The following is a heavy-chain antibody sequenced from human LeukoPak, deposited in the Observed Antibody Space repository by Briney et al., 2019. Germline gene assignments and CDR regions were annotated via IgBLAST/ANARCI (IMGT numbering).Heavy chain of an antibody. CDR2: ISYDGSNK. J-gene: IGHJ4*02. V-gene: IGHV3-30*04. D-gene: IGHD5-18*01. CDR3: ARGRATAMVKALWVDY. CDR1: GFTFSSYA. Sequence: PGGSLRLSCAASGFTFSSYAMHWVRQAPGKGLEWVAVISYDGSNKYYADSVKGRFTISRDNSKNTLYLQMNSLRAEDTAVYYCARGRATAMVKALWVDYWGQGTLVTVSS.